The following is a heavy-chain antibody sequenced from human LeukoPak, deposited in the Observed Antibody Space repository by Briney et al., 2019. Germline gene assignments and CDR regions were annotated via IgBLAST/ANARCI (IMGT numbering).Heavy chain of an antibody. J-gene: IGHJ4*02. V-gene: IGHV1-2*02. Sequence: VASVKVSCKASGYTFTGYYMHWVRQAPGQGLEWMGWINPNSGGTNYAQKFQGRVTMTRDTSISTAYMELSRLRSDDTAVYYCAGDQGSGSGWYWIDYWGQGTLVTVSS. CDR1: GYTFTGYY. CDR3: AGDQGSGSGWYWIDY. CDR2: INPNSGGT. D-gene: IGHD6-19*01.